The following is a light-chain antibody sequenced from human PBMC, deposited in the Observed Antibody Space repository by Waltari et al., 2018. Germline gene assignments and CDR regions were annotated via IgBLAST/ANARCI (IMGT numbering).Light chain of an antibody. J-gene: IGKJ2*01. CDR1: QSLVHSDGNTH. CDR3: MQGTHWPYT. V-gene: IGKV2-30*02. CDR2: RVS. Sequence: DVVMTQSPLSLPVTLGQPASISCKSSQSLVHSDGNTHLNWFRQRPGQSPRRLIYRVSKRDSGVPDRFSGSGSGTDFTLKISRVEADDVGVYYCMQGTHWPYTFGQGTKLDIK.